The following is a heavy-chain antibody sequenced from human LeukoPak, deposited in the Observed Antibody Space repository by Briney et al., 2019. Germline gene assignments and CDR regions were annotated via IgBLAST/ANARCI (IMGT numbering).Heavy chain of an antibody. CDR2: IRSKAYGGIT. J-gene: IGHJ4*02. D-gene: IGHD4-23*01. V-gene: IGHV3-49*03. CDR3: TKDLRYYYADNHSEMDEHDY. Sequence: QSGGSLRLSCTASGFTLGDYAMSWFRQAPGKGLEWVGFIRSKAYGGITEYGASVKGRFTISRDDSKSIAYLQMNSLKTEDTAVYYCTKDLRYYYADNHSEMDEHDYWGQGTLVTVSS. CDR1: GFTLGDYA.